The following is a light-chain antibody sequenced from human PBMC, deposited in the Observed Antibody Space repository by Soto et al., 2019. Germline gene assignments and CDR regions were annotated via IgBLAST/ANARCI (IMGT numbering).Light chain of an antibody. J-gene: IGKJ1*01. CDR2: DAS. CDR3: QQNNSYLWT. Sequence: DIQMTQSPSTLSASVGDRVTITCRASQSISSWLAWYQQKPGKAPKLLIYDASSLESGVPSRFSGSGSGTEFTLTIRSLQPDDFATYHCQQNNSYLWTFGQGTKVDNK. V-gene: IGKV1-5*01. CDR1: QSISSW.